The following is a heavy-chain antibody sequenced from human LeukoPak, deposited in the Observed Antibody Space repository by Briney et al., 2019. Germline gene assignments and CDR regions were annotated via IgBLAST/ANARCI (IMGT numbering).Heavy chain of an antibody. CDR1: GFTVSSDY. CDR3: ARGGSVPATRSFDY. CDR2: IYSGGST. Sequence: GGSLRLSCSASGFTVSSDYMSWVRQAPGKGLEWLSVIYSGGSTYYAGSVKGRFTISRDNSKNTVYLQMNTLRVEDTAVYYCARGGSVPATRSFDYWGQGTLVTVSS. V-gene: IGHV3-66*01. J-gene: IGHJ4*02. D-gene: IGHD2-21*02.